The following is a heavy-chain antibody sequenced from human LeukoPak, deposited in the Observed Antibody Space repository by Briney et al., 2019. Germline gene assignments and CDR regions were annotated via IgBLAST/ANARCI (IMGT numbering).Heavy chain of an antibody. Sequence: PGGSLRLSCAASGFTFSSYVMHWVRQAPGKGLEWVAVISYDGSSKYYADSVKGRFTISRDNSKNTVYLQTNSLRAEDTALYYCASEAAAGAHVDYWGQGTLVIVSS. V-gene: IGHV3-30-3*01. CDR2: ISYDGSSK. CDR3: ASEAAAGAHVDY. J-gene: IGHJ4*02. D-gene: IGHD6-13*01. CDR1: GFTFSSYV.